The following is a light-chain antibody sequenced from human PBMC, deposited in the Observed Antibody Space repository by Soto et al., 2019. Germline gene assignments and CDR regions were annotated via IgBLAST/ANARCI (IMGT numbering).Light chain of an antibody. Sequence: EIVLTQSPATLSLSPGERATLSCRASQSVSNYLAWYQQNPGQAPRLLIYDASNRATGIPARFSGRGSGTDFTLTISSLEPEDFAVYYCQQRSNWPPSTFGQGTRLEIK. CDR2: DAS. V-gene: IGKV3-11*01. CDR1: QSVSNY. J-gene: IGKJ5*01. CDR3: QQRSNWPPST.